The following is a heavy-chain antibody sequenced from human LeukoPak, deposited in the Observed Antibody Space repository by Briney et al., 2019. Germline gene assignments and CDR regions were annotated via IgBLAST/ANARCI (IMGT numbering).Heavy chain of an antibody. Sequence: SETLSLTCTVSGYSISSDYYWSWIRQPPGKGLEWIGIIYHSGSTYYNPSLKSRVTISVDTSKDQFSLKLSSVTAAETAVYFCARVGIDSGSFADFDYWGQGTLVTVSS. CDR3: ARVGIDSGSFADFDY. D-gene: IGHD1-26*01. J-gene: IGHJ4*02. CDR2: IYHSGST. CDR1: GYSISSDYY. V-gene: IGHV4-38-2*02.